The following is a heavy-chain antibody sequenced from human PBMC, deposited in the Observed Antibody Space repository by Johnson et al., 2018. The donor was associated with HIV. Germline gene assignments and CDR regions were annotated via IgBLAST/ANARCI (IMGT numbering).Heavy chain of an antibody. J-gene: IGHJ3*02. Sequence: VQLVESGGGVVQPGRSLRLSCAASGFTFSSYAMHWVRQAPGKGLEWVAVISYDGSNKYYADSVKGRFTISRDNSKNTLYLQMNSLRAEDTAVYYCARVQVLADDVFNIWGQGTMVTVAS. CDR3: ARVQVLADDVFNI. D-gene: IGHD3-3*02. V-gene: IGHV3-30*04. CDR2: ISYDGSNK. CDR1: GFTFSSYA.